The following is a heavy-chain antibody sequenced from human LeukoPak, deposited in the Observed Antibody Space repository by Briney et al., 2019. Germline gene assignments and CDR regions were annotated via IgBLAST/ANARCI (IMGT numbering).Heavy chain of an antibody. CDR3: ATSHGPMVWFYFHH. J-gene: IGHJ1*01. Sequence: PSETLSLTYTVSGGSISSGGYYWSWIRQHPGKGLEWIGYIYYSGSTYYNPSLKSRVTISVDTSKNQFSLKLSSVTAADTAVYFCATSHGPMVWFYFHHWGQGTPVTVSS. CDR1: GGSISSGGYY. V-gene: IGHV4-31*03. D-gene: IGHD3-10*01. CDR2: IYYSGST.